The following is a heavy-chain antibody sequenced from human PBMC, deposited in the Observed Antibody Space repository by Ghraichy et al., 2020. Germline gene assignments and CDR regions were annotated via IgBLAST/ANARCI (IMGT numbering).Heavy chain of an antibody. CDR3: ARGYGYGDYALDY. CDR2: INHCGST. Sequence: SQTLSLTCAVYGGSFSGYYWSWIRQPPGKGLEWIGEINHCGSTNYNPSLKSRVTISVDTSKNQFSLKLSSVTAADTAIYYCARGYGYGDYALDYWGQGTLVTVSS. CDR1: GGSFSGYY. J-gene: IGHJ4*02. V-gene: IGHV4-34*01. D-gene: IGHD4-17*01.